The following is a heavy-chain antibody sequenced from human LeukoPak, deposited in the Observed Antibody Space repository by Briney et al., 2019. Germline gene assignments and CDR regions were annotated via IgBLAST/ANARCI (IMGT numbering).Heavy chain of an antibody. CDR1: GFTFSSYS. Sequence: PGGSLRLSCAASGFTFSSYSMNWVRQAPGKGLEWVSSISSSSSYIYYADSVKGRFTISRDNAKNSLYLQMNSLRAEDTAVHYCARETYYYVSGAKALDYWGQGTLVTVSS. CDR2: ISSSSSYI. V-gene: IGHV3-21*01. D-gene: IGHD3-10*01. CDR3: ARETYYYVSGAKALDY. J-gene: IGHJ4*02.